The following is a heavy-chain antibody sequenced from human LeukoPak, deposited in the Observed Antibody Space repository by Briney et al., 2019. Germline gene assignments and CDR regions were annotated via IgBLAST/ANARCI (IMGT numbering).Heavy chain of an antibody. Sequence: PGGSLRLSCAASGFTFTSYWMHWVRQVPGKGLVWVSRINCDGSGTTYADSVKGRFTISRDNAKNTLYLQMNSLRAEDTAVYHCARVTSRTPAAGIDYWGQGTLVTVSS. J-gene: IGHJ4*02. CDR2: INCDGSGT. D-gene: IGHD6-13*01. V-gene: IGHV3-74*01. CDR1: GFTFTSYW. CDR3: ARVTSRTPAAGIDY.